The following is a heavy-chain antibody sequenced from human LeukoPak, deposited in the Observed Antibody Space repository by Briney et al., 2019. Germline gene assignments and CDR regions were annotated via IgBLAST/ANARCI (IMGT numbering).Heavy chain of an antibody. CDR3: ARLDTAMVMGAFDI. Sequence: GGSLRLSCAASGFTFNNYWMSWVRQAPGKGLEWVASIRQDGSDKYYVDSVKGRFTISRDNAKNSLYVQMNGLRAEDTAVYYCARLDTAMVMGAFDIWGQGTMVTVSS. CDR2: IRQDGSDK. D-gene: IGHD5-18*01. V-gene: IGHV3-7*01. CDR1: GFTFNNYW. J-gene: IGHJ3*02.